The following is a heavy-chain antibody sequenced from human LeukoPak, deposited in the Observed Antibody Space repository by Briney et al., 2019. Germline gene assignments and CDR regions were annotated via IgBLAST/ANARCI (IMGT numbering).Heavy chain of an antibody. J-gene: IGHJ4*02. CDR1: GGTFSSYA. CDR2: IIPILGIA. Sequence: RASVKVSCKASGGTFSSYAISWVRQAPGQGLEWMGRIIPILGIANYAQKFQGRVTITVDKSTSTAYMELSSLRSEDTAVYYCAREAPGYSGYALGYWGQGTLVTVSS. CDR3: AREAPGYSGYALGY. D-gene: IGHD5-12*01. V-gene: IGHV1-69*04.